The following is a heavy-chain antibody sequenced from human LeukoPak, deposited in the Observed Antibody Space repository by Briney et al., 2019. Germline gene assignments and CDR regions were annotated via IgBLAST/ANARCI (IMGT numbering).Heavy chain of an antibody. J-gene: IGHJ4*02. CDR2: IWYDGSNK. Sequence: GGSLRLSCAASGFTFSSYGMHWVRQAPGKGLEWVAVIWYDGSNKYYADSVKGRFTISRDNSKNTLYRQMNSLRGEDTAVYYCARAIRGYSYVLDGWGQGTLVTVSS. CDR1: GFTFSSYG. V-gene: IGHV3-33*01. CDR3: ARAIRGYSYVLDG. D-gene: IGHD5-18*01.